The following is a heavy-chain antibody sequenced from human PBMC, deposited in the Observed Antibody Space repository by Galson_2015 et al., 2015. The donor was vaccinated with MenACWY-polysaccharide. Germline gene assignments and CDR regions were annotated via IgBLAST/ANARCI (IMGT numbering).Heavy chain of an antibody. D-gene: IGHD2/OR15-2a*01. V-gene: IGHV3-74*01. CDR3: TRGSQDYSYYGGD. Sequence: SLRLSCAASGFTFSSSGMNWVRHAPGKGLVWVSRILSDGSNTSYADSVRGRFTISRDNVKNLLHLQMNGLRGEDAAVYYCTRGSQDYSYYGGDWGQGTLVTVSS. J-gene: IGHJ4*02. CDR1: GFTFSSSG. CDR2: ILSDGSNT.